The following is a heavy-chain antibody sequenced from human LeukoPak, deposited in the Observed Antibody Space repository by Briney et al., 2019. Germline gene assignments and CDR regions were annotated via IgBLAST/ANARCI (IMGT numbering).Heavy chain of an antibody. CDR2: IYYSGST. V-gene: IGHV4-39*07. CDR1: GGSISSYY. J-gene: IGHJ4*02. CDR3: ARTLYDILTGYYSDY. D-gene: IGHD3-9*01. Sequence: PSETLSLTCTVSGGSISSYYWGWIRQPPGKGLEWIGSIYYSGSTYYNPSLKSRVTISVDTSKNQFSLKLSSVTAADTAVYYCARTLYDILTGYYSDYWGQGTLVTVSS.